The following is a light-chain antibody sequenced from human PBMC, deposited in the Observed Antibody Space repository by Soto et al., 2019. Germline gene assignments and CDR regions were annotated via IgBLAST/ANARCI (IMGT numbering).Light chain of an antibody. CDR2: GNN. V-gene: IGLV1-40*01. Sequence: QSVLTQPPSVSGAPGQRVTISSTGSSSNIGTGYDVHWYQQLPGTAPKLLIYGNNNRPSGVPDRFSGSKSGTSASLAITGLQAEDEADYYCQSYDSSLSGSGVFGGGTKLTVL. CDR3: QSYDSSLSGSGV. J-gene: IGLJ2*01. CDR1: SSNIGTGYD.